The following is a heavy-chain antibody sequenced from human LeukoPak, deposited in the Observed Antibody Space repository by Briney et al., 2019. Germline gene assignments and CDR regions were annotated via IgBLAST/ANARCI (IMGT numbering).Heavy chain of an antibody. CDR2: IIPIFGTA. D-gene: IGHD3-22*01. V-gene: IGHV1-69*13. CDR1: GGTFSSYA. Sequence: SVKVSCKASGGTFSSYAISWVRQAPGQGLEWMGGIIPIFGTANYAQKFQGRVTITADESTSTAYMELSSLRSEDTAVYYCARARLSSGYATVIGYWGQGTLVTVSS. J-gene: IGHJ4*02. CDR3: ARARLSSGYATVIGY.